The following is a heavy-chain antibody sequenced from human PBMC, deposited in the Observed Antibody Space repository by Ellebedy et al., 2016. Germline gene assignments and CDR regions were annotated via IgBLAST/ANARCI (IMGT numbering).Heavy chain of an antibody. D-gene: IGHD2-2*01. J-gene: IGHJ6*02. CDR3: ARDGDCSSTSCYGPYYYYGMDV. V-gene: IGHV1-18*01. CDR1: SYTFTSYG. CDR2: ISAYNGNT. Sequence: ASVKVSXKASSYTFTSYGISWVRQAPGQGLEWMGWISAYNGNTNYAQKLQGRVTMTTDTSTSTAYMELRSLRSDDTAVYYCARDGDCSSTSCYGPYYYYGMDVWGQGTTVTVSS.